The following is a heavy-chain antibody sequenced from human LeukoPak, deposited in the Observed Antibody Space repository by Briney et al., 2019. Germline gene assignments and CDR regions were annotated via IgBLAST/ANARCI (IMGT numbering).Heavy chain of an antibody. V-gene: IGHV3-9*01. CDR1: GFTFDDYA. CDR3: ARVGYYYDSSGYMNAFDI. Sequence: PGRSLRLSCAASGFTFDDYAMHWVRQAPGKGLEWVSGISWNSGSIGYADSVKGRFTISRDNAKNSLYLQMDSLRAEDTAVYYCARVGYYYDSSGYMNAFDIWGQGTMVTVSS. CDR2: ISWNSGSI. D-gene: IGHD3-22*01. J-gene: IGHJ3*02.